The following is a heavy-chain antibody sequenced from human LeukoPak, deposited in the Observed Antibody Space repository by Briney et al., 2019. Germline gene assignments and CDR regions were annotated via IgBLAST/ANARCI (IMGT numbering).Heavy chain of an antibody. D-gene: IGHD6-19*01. CDR1: GYTFTAYY. V-gene: IGHV1-2*02. J-gene: IGHJ4*02. CDR2: INPNTGGT. Sequence: SVKVSCKSSGYTFTAYYLHWVRQAPGQGLEWMGWINPNTGGTNYAQKFQGRVTMTRDTSISTAYIELSRLKSDDTAVYYCASVYNSGWNFHYWGQGTLVTVSS. CDR3: ASVYNSGWNFHY.